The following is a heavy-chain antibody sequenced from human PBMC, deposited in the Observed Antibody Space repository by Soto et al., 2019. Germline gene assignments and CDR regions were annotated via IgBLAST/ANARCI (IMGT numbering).Heavy chain of an antibody. CDR2: IHTTDGT. V-gene: IGHV4-4*07. J-gene: IGHJ4*02. CDR1: GGSISSYY. D-gene: IGHD6-13*01. CDR3: ARALSSAAGLYFDF. Sequence: SETLSLTCTVSGGSISSYYWSWVRQPAGKGMEWIGRIHTTDGTNYNPSLKSRVTMSIDTSNNQFSLKLSSLTAADTAVYYCARALSSAAGLYFDFWGQGTLVTVSS.